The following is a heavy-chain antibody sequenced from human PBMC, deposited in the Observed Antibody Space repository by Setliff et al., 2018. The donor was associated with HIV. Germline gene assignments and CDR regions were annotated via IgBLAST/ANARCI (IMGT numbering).Heavy chain of an antibody. CDR3: ATLARFAPDY. J-gene: IGHJ4*02. CDR1: GFTFSDYN. V-gene: IGHV3-33*01. CDR2: IWIDGNRK. Sequence: GGSLRLSCAMSGFTFSDYNIYWVRQSPAKGLEWVALIWIDGNRKEYADSVKGRFTISRDNSKNTVYLQMSTLRAEDTAINSCATLARFAPDYWSQGTQVTVSS.